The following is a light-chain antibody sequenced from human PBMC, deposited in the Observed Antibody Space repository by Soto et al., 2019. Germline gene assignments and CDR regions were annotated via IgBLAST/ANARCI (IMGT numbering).Light chain of an antibody. Sequence: DLQMTQSPSSLSASVGDRVTITCRASQSISSYLNWYQQKPGKAPKLLIYAASSLQSGIPSRFSGSGSGTDFTLTISSLQPEDFATYYCQQSSSTPHTFGGGTKVEIK. CDR2: AAS. CDR3: QQSSSTPHT. J-gene: IGKJ4*01. CDR1: QSISSY. V-gene: IGKV1-39*01.